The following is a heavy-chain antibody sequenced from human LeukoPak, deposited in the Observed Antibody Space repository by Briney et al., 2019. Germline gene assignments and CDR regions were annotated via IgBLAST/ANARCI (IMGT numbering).Heavy chain of an antibody. V-gene: IGHV3-74*01. CDR3: ARGRYYLDS. D-gene: IGHD4-17*01. CDR1: GFTFSTYW. CDR2: FNSDGRSA. Sequence: GGSLRLSCAASGFTFSTYWMHWVRQAPGKGLVWVSRFNSDGRSAYYADSVKGRFTISRDNAKNTLYLQMNSLRAEDTAVYYCARGRYYLDSWGQGSLVTVSS. J-gene: IGHJ4*02.